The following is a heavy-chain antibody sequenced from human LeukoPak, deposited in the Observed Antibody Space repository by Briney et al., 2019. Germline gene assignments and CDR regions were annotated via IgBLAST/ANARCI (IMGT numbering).Heavy chain of an antibody. CDR2: INHRGST. V-gene: IGHV4-34*01. J-gene: IGHJ4*02. Sequence: PSETLSLTCAVYGESLSKYYWTWIRQSPGKGPEWIGEINHRGSTNHNPSLKSRVTLSVDTSKHQFSLKLTSVTAADAAVYYCASSVGSTDYWGQGTLVTVSS. CDR1: GESLSKYY. D-gene: IGHD1-26*01. CDR3: ASSVGSTDY.